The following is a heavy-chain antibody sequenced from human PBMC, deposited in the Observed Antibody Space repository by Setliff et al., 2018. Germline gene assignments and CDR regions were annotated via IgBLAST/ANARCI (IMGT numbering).Heavy chain of an antibody. D-gene: IGHD2-15*01. Sequence: SETLSLTCTVSDDSFTSSRYYWGWIRQAPGSGLEWIGSISYSGTPYYNASVESRVTISIDTSRNQFSLELRSMTVADTATYYCVRPGGTTVVARHFDYWVPETLLVTVSS. CDR2: ISYSGTP. J-gene: IGHJ4*03. CDR3: VRPGGTTVVARHFDY. CDR1: DDSFTSSRYY. V-gene: IGHV4-39*01.